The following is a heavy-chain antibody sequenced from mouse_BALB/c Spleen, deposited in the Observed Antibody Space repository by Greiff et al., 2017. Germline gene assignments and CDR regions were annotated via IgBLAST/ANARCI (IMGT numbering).Heavy chain of an antibody. CDR2: IYPGNSDT. D-gene: IGHD1-1*01. CDR3: TRRGLLRNYFDY. CDR1: GYTFTSYW. Sequence: AQLQQSGTVLARPGASVKMSCKASGYTFTSYWMHWVKQRPGQGLEWIGAIYPGNSDTSYNQKFKGKAKLTAVTSTSTAYMELSSLTNEDSAVYYCTRRGLLRNYFDYWGQGTTLTVSS. V-gene: IGHV1-5*01. J-gene: IGHJ2*01.